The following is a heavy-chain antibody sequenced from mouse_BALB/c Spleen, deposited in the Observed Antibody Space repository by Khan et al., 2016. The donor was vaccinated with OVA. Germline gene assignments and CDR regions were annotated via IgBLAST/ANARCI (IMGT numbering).Heavy chain of an antibody. CDR1: GYTFTSYV. D-gene: IGHD2-14*01. V-gene: IGHV1S136*01. Sequence: VQLQQSGPELVKPGASVKMSCEASGYTFTSYVIHWVKQKPGQGLEWIGYIYPFNDDTKYNEKFKGKVTLTSDTSSSTAYMELRSLTSEDSAVYYCAKNYRYDVYFDYWGQGTTLTVSS. J-gene: IGHJ2*01. CDR3: AKNYRYDVYFDY. CDR2: IYPFNDDT.